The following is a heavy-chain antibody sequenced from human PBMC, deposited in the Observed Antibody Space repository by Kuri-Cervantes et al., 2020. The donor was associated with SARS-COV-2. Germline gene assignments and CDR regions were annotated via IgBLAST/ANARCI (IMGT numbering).Heavy chain of an antibody. CDR2: IKQDGSEK. CDR1: GFTFSSYW. D-gene: IGHD6-6*01. Sequence: GESLKISCAASGFTFSSYWMSWVRQAPGKGLEWVANIKQDGSEKYYVDSVKGRFTISRDNAKNSLFLQTNSLRADDTAVYYCARAVGSSSAGDYSMDVWGKGTTVTVSS. V-gene: IGHV3-7*01. CDR3: ARAVGSSSAGDYSMDV. J-gene: IGHJ6*03.